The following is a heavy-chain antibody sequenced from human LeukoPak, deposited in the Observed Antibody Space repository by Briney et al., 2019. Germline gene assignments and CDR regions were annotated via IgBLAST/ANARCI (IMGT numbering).Heavy chain of an antibody. J-gene: IGHJ5*02. CDR3: ARAGDDFWSDWFDP. V-gene: IGHV1-8*02. Sequence: GASVKVSCKASGYTFTGYYMHWVRQAPGQGLEWMGWMNPNSGNTGYAQKFQGRVTMTRNTSISTAYMELSSLRSEDTAVYYCARAGDDFWSDWFDPWGQGTLVTVSS. D-gene: IGHD3-3*01. CDR2: MNPNSGNT. CDR1: GYTFTGYY.